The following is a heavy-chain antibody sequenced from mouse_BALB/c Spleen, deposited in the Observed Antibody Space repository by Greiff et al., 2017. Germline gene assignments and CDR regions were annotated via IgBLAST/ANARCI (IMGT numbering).Heavy chain of an antibody. D-gene: IGHD2-1*01. Sequence: DVMLVESGGGLVQPGGSLKLSCAASGFTFSSYTMSWVRQTPEKRLEWVAYISNGGGSTYYPDTVKGRFTISRDNAKNTLYLQMSSLKSEDTAMYYCAREGYGNYGDAMDYGGQGTSVTVAS. CDR3: AREGYGNYGDAMDY. CDR1: GFTFSSYT. J-gene: IGHJ4*01. V-gene: IGHV5-12-2*01. CDR2: ISNGGGST.